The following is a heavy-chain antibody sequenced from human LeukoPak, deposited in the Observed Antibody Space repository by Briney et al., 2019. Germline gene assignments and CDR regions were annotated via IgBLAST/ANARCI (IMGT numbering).Heavy chain of an antibody. V-gene: IGHV1-8*01. J-gene: IGHJ3*02. CDR1: GYTFTSYD. Sequence: EASVKVSCKASGYTFTSYDINWVRQATGQGLEWMGWMNPNSGNTGYAQKFQGRVTMTRNTSISTAYMELSSLRSEDTAVYYCARVYYDFWSGYEYDAFDIWGQGTMVTVSS. CDR2: MNPNSGNT. D-gene: IGHD3-3*01. CDR3: ARVYYDFWSGYEYDAFDI.